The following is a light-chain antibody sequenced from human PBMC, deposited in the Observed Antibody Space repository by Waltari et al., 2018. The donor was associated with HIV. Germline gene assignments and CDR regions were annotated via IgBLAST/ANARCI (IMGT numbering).Light chain of an antibody. CDR1: SSNIGAGYD. CDR2: GNS. V-gene: IGLV1-40*01. J-gene: IGLJ3*02. Sequence: QSVLTQPPSVSGAPGQRVTISRTGSSSNIGAGYDVHWYQPLPGTAPKLLIYGNSNRPSGVPNRFSGSKSGTSASLAITGLQAEDEADYYCQSYDSSLSGSVFGGGTKLTVL. CDR3: QSYDSSLSGSV.